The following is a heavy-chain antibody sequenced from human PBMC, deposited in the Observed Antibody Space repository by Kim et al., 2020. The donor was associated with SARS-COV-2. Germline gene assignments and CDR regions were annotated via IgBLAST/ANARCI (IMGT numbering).Heavy chain of an antibody. CDR1: GGSFSGYY. CDR2: INHSGST. V-gene: IGHV4-34*01. CDR3: ARGSRFFDY. Sequence: SETLSLTCAVYGGSFSGYYWSWIRQPPGKGLEWIGEINHSGSTNYNPSLKSRVTISVDTSKNQFSLKLSSVTAADTAVYYCARGSRFFDYWGQGTLVTVSS. J-gene: IGHJ4*02.